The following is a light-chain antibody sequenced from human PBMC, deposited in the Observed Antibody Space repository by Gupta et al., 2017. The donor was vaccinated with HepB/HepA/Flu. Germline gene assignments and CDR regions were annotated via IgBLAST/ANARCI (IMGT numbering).Light chain of an antibody. Sequence: QSTLTQPASVSGSPGQSIDISCTGTSSDIGTFDFVSWYQQHPAKAPKLMIHNFNSRPSGVSNRFSGSKSGNTASLTISGLPADDEAAYYCSSFTPSYTIIFGGGTKLTV. CDR1: SSDIGTFDF. CDR2: NFN. CDR3: SSFTPSYTII. J-gene: IGLJ2*01. V-gene: IGLV2-14*03.